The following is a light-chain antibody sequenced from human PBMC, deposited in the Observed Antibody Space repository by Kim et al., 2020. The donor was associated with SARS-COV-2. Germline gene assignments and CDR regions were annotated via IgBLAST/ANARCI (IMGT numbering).Light chain of an antibody. CDR2: KAF. J-gene: IGKJ1*01. CDR3: QEHNSYSRT. Sequence: DIHMTQSPSTLSASVGDRVTITCRASQSVSSWLAWYQQKPGRAPKLLIYKAFNLDSGVPSRFSASGNGTEFTLTISSLQPDDFATYYCQEHNSYSRTFGQGTKVDIK. V-gene: IGKV1-5*03. CDR1: QSVSSW.